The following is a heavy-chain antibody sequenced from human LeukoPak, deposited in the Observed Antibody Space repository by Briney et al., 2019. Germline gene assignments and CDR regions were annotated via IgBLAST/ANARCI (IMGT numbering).Heavy chain of an antibody. Sequence: ASVKVSCKASGGTFSSYAISWVRQAPGQGLEWMGRIIPIFGTANYAQKFQGRVTITTDESMSTAYMELSSLRSEDTAAYYCARDLQPKGSDYWGQGTLVTVSS. CDR1: GGTFSSYA. CDR3: ARDLQPKGSDY. CDR2: IIPIFGTA. V-gene: IGHV1-69*05. D-gene: IGHD6-13*01. J-gene: IGHJ4*02.